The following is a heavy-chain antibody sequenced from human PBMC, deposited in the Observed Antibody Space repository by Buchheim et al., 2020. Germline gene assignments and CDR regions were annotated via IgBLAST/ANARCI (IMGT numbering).Heavy chain of an antibody. V-gene: IGHV3-30*18. D-gene: IGHD6-19*01. CDR3: AKDIRWLVDYYYYGMDV. J-gene: IGHJ6*02. CDR2: ISYDGSNK. Sequence: QVQLVESGGGVVQPGRSLRLSCAASGFTFSSYGMHWVRQAPGKGLEWVAVISYDGSNKYYADSVKGRFTISRDNSKNTLYLQMNSLRAEDTAVYYCAKDIRWLVDYYYYGMDVWGQGTT. CDR1: GFTFSSYG.